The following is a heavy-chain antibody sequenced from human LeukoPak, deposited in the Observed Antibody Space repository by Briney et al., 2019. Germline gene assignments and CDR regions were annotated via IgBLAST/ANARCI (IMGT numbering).Heavy chain of an antibody. D-gene: IGHD1-26*01. CDR1: GFTFSSYA. J-gene: IGHJ6*02. V-gene: IGHV3-23*01. CDR2: ISGSGGST. Sequence: GGSLRLPCAASGFTFSSYAMSWVRQAPGKGLEWVSAISGSGGSTYYADSVKGRFTISRDNSKNTLYLQMNSLRAEDTAVYYCAKAEVGATGYYYYGMDVWGQGTTVTVSS. CDR3: AKAEVGATGYYYYGMDV.